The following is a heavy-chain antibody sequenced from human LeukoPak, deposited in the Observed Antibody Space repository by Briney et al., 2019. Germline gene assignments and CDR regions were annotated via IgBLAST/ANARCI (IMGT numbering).Heavy chain of an antibody. CDR1: GGSISSYY. CDR2: IYYSGST. D-gene: IGHD2-21*02. J-gene: IGHJ4*02. CDR3: ARGAVMTTANAHDY. V-gene: IGHV4-59*01. Sequence: SETLSLTCTVSGGSISSYYWSWIRQPPGKGLEWIGHIYYSGSTNYNPSLKSRVTISVDTSKNQFSLKLSSVTAADTAVYYCARGAVMTTANAHDYWGQGTLVTVSS.